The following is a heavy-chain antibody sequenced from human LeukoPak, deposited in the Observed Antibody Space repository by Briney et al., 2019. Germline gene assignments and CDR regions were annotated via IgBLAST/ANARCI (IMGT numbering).Heavy chain of an antibody. J-gene: IGHJ5*02. CDR1: GYTFTSYD. Sequence: ASVKVSCKASGYTFTSYDINWVRQATGQGLEWMGWMNPNSGNTGYAQKFQGRVTITRNTSISTAYMELSSLRSEDTAVYYCARGNPYSSSSHRSRFDPWGQGTLVTVSS. CDR2: MNPNSGNT. V-gene: IGHV1-8*03. CDR3: ARGNPYSSSSHRSRFDP. D-gene: IGHD6-6*01.